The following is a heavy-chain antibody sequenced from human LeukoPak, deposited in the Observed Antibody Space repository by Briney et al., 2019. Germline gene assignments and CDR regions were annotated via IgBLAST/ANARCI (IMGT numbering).Heavy chain of an antibody. J-gene: IGHJ4*02. V-gene: IGHV3-23*01. CDR2: ISGSGGST. Sequence: PGGSLRLSCAASGFTFSSYGMSWVRQAPGKGLEWISAISGSGGSTYYADSVKGRFTISRGNSKNTLYLQMNSLRAEDTAVYYCARRAGAYSHPYDYWGQGTLVTVSS. CDR1: GFTFSSYG. CDR3: ARRAGAYSHPYDY. D-gene: IGHD4/OR15-4a*01.